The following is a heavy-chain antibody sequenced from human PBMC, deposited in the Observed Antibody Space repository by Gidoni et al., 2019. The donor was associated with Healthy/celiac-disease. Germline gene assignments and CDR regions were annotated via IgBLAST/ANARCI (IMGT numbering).Heavy chain of an antibody. CDR1: VFTFSGYA. D-gene: IGHD2-15*01. J-gene: IGHJ6*02. V-gene: IGHV3-23*01. Sequence: EVQLLESGGGLVQPGGSLRLSCAASVFTFSGYAMSWFRRAPGKGLEWVSAISGRGGSTYYADSVKGRFTISRDNSKNTLYLQMNSLRAEDTAVYYCAKDHCSGGSCWFGLIYYYYGMDVWGQGTTVTVSS. CDR3: AKDHCSGGSCWFGLIYYYYGMDV. CDR2: ISGRGGST.